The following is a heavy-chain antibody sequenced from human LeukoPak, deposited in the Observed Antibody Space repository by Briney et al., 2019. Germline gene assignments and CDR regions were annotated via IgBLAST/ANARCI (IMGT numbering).Heavy chain of an antibody. D-gene: IGHD4-23*01. Sequence: SETLSLTCTVSGGSISSYYWSWIRQPPGKGLEWIGYIYYSGSTNYNPSLKSRVTISVDTSKNQFPLKLSSVTAADTAVYYCARGETVVTNDAFDIWGQGTMVTVSS. J-gene: IGHJ3*02. CDR1: GGSISSYY. CDR2: IYYSGST. CDR3: ARGETVVTNDAFDI. V-gene: IGHV4-59*08.